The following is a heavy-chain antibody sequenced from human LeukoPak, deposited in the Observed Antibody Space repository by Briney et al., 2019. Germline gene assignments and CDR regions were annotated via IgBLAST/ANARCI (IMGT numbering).Heavy chain of an antibody. J-gene: IGHJ6*02. Sequence: PSETLSLTCTVSGGSISNYYWSWIRQPPGKGLEWIGNIYYSGSTNYNPSVKSRVTISVDTSNNQFSLKLSSVIAADTAVYYCARQAPQYYYYYGMDVWGQGTTVTVS. CDR3: ARQAPQYYYYYGMDV. CDR2: IYYSGST. CDR1: GGSISNYY. V-gene: IGHV4-59*08.